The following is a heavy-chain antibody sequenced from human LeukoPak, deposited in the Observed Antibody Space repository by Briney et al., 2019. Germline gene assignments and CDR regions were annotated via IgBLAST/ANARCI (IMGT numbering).Heavy chain of an antibody. J-gene: IGHJ4*02. CDR1: GFTHDEYG. CDR3: ARKGTGNFFDY. CDR2: INGNGGST. D-gene: IGHD3/OR15-3a*01. Sequence: PGGSLRLSCAASGFTHDEYGMSWVRQAPGKGLEWVSGINGNGGSTGYADSVKGRFTISRDNAKNSLYLQMNSLRAEDTALYQCARKGTGNFFDYWGQGILVTVSS. V-gene: IGHV3-20*01.